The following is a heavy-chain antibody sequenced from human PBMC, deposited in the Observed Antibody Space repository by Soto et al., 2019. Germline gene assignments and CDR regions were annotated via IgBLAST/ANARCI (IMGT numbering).Heavy chain of an antibody. CDR1: GFTFSSYA. V-gene: IGHV3-30-3*01. D-gene: IGHD1-26*01. CDR3: ARDWETSATVLIDS. Sequence: VQLVESGGGVVQPGRSLRLSCVASGFTFSSYALHWVRQAPGKGLEWVAVTSYDGSNKYYADSVEGRFTSSRDNSKNTLYLQTSSLTTDDTAMYYCARDWETSATVLIDSWGPGALVTVSS. J-gene: IGHJ4*02. CDR2: TSYDGSNK.